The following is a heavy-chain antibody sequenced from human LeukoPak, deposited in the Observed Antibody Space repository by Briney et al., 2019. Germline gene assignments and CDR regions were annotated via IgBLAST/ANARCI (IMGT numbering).Heavy chain of an antibody. CDR1: GGSISSYY. CDR3: ARDRYCSGGSCLPGAFDI. D-gene: IGHD2-15*01. J-gene: IGHJ3*02. CDR2: IFYSGST. V-gene: IGHV4-59*01. Sequence: SETLSLTCTVSGGSISSYYWSWIRQPPGKGLEWLGNIFYSGSTTYNPSLKSRVTISVDTSKNQFSLKLRSVTAADTAVYYCARDRYCSGGSCLPGAFDIWGQGTVVTVSS.